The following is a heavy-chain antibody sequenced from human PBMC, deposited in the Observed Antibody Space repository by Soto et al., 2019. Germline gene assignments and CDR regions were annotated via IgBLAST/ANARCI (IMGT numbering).Heavy chain of an antibody. CDR2: IIPIFGTA. D-gene: IGHD6-19*01. CDR1: GGTFSSYA. V-gene: IGHV1-69*06. J-gene: IGHJ6*02. Sequence: ASVKVSCKAAGGTFSSYAISWVRQAPGQGLEWMGGIIPIFGTANYAQKFQGRVTITADKSTSTAYMELSSLRSEDTAVYYWAIRGPPAEGYSSGGPRGWNYYYYSYGMDVWGQGTTVTGSS. CDR3: AIRGPPAEGYSSGGPRGWNYYYYSYGMDV.